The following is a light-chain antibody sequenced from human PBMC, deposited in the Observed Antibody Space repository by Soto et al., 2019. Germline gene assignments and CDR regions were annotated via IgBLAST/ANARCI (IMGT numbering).Light chain of an antibody. Sequence: DFQMTQSPSSLSASVGDTVTITCRASQDIGTFLNWYQQKPGKAPKLLIYAASDLLSGVSSRFSVTGSGTDFTLTISSLQPEDFAPYYCQQSYSMPQTTFGSGTKVDMK. CDR2: AAS. J-gene: IGKJ3*01. CDR3: QQSYSMPQTT. CDR1: QDIGTF. V-gene: IGKV1-39*01.